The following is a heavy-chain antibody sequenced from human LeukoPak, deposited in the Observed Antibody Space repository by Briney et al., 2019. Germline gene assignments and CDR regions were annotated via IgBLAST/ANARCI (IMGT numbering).Heavy chain of an antibody. D-gene: IGHD5-12*01. CDR1: GFTFSSYG. CDR3: AREMGLNIVATFGY. V-gene: IGHV3-33*01. CDR2: IWYDGSSK. J-gene: IGHJ4*02. Sequence: GGSLRLSCAASGFTFSSYGMHWVRQAPGKGLEWVALIWYDGSSKYYRDSVKGRFTISRDNSKNTLYLQMNSLRGEDTAVYYCAREMGLNIVATFGYWGQGTLVTVSS.